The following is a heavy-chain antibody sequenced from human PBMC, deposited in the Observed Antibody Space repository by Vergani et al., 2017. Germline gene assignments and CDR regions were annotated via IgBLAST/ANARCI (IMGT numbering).Heavy chain of an antibody. CDR3: AGGYRGFKAYYDFWSGYLIQDWLDP. Sequence: QVQLQESGPGLVKPSETLSLTCTVSGGPISSYYWSWIRQPPGKGLEWIGYINYSGSTNYNPSLKSRVTISVDTSKNQFSLKLRSVTAAETAVYYCAGGYRGFKAYYDFWSGYLIQDWLDPWGQGTLVTVSS. J-gene: IGHJ5*02. CDR2: INYSGST. V-gene: IGHV4-59*01. D-gene: IGHD3-3*01. CDR1: GGPISSYY.